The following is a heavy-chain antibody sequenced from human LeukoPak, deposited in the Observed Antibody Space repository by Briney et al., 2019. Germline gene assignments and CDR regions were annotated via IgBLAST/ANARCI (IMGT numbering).Heavy chain of an antibody. CDR1: GGSLSSGDYY. Sequence: SQTLSLTCTVSGGSLSSGDYYWSWIRQPPGKGLEWIGYIYYSGSTYYNPSLKSRVTISVDTSKNQFSLKLSSVTAADTAVYYCARAIVVVPAANNWFDPWGQGTLVTVSS. V-gene: IGHV4-30-4*01. D-gene: IGHD2-2*01. CDR3: ARAIVVVPAANNWFDP. J-gene: IGHJ5*02. CDR2: IYYSGST.